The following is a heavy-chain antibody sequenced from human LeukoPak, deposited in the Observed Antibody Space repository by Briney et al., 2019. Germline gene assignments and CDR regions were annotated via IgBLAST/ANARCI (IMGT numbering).Heavy chain of an antibody. CDR3: ARDSISLAESYYHHYGLDV. CDR2: INRDGSEK. Sequence: LSGGSLRLSCVVSGFTLSSRWMMWVRQAPGEGLEWMTNINRDGSEKNYVDSVKGRFTITRDNSRNTLYLQMNSLRVEDTTVYYCARDSISLAESYYHHYGLDVWGQGTTVSVSS. CDR1: GFTLSSRW. V-gene: IGHV3-7*01. J-gene: IGHJ6*02. D-gene: IGHD2/OR15-2a*01.